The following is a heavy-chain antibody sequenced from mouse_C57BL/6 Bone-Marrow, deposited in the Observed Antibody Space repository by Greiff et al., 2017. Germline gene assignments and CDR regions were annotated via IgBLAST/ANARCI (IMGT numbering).Heavy chain of an antibody. CDR1: GYTFTSYW. V-gene: IGHV1-55*01. CDR3: ARYPYITTVVATPAY. J-gene: IGHJ3*01. CDR2: IYPGSGST. Sequence: VQLQQPGAELVKPGASVKMSCKASGYTFTSYWITWVKQRPGQGLEWIGDIYPGSGSTNYNEKFKSKATLTVDTSSSTAYMQLSSLTSEDSAVYYCARYPYITTVVATPAYWGQGTLVTVSA. D-gene: IGHD1-1*01.